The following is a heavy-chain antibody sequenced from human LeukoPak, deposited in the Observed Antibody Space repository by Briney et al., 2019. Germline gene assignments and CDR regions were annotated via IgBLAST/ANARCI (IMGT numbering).Heavy chain of an antibody. D-gene: IGHD3-22*01. J-gene: IGHJ4*02. CDR1: GGTFSSYA. Sequence: GPSVKVSRKASGGTFSSYAISWVRQAPGQGLEWMGRIIPIFGTANYAQKFQGRVTITTDESTSTAYMELSSLRSEETAVYYCARGGRGYYYDSSGPGDYWGQGTLVTVSS. CDR3: ARGGRGYYYDSSGPGDY. CDR2: IIPIFGTA. V-gene: IGHV1-69*05.